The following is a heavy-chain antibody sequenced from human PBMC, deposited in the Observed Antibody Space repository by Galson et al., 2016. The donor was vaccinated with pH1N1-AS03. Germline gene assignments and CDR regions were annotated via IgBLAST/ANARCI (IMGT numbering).Heavy chain of an antibody. V-gene: IGHV3-21*01. CDR1: GFTFSSYS. CDR2: ISSSGNYK. D-gene: IGHD3-22*01. Sequence: SLRLSCAASGFTFSSYSMNWVRQAPGKGLEWVSSISSSGNYKYYADSVKGRFTVPRDNAMNSLYLQMNSLRAEDTALYYCARSRSPDYYDSSTYRPDAFDIWGQGTMVTVPS. CDR3: ARSRSPDYYDSSTYRPDAFDI. J-gene: IGHJ3*02.